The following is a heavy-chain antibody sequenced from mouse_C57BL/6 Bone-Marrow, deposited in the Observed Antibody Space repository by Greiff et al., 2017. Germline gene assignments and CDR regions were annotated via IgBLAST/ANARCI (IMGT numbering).Heavy chain of an antibody. V-gene: IGHV1-19*01. CDR1: GYTFTDYY. CDR2: INPYNGGT. Sequence: EVQLQQSGPVLVKPGASVKMSCKASGYTFTDYYMNWVKQSHGQSLEWIGVINPYNGGTSYNQKFKGKATLTVDKSSSTAYMELSLTSEDSAVYYCARQDLAYWGQGTLVTVSA. CDR3: ARQDLAY. J-gene: IGHJ3*01.